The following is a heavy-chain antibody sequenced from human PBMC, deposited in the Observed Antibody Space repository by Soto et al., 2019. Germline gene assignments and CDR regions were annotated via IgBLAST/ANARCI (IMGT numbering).Heavy chain of an antibody. V-gene: IGHV3-48*03. CDR3: ARDYDILTGPSGYYYYGMDV. CDR2: ISSSGSTI. J-gene: IGHJ6*02. D-gene: IGHD3-9*01. CDR1: GFTFSSYE. Sequence: EVQLVESGGGLVQPGGSLRLSCAASGFTFSSYEMNWVRQAPGKGLEWVSYISSSGSTIYYADSVKGRFTISRDNAKNSLYLQRNSLRAEDTAVYYCARDYDILTGPSGYYYYGMDVWGQGTTVTVSS.